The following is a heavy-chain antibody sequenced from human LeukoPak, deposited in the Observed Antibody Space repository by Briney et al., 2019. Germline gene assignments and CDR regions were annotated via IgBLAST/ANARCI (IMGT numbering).Heavy chain of an antibody. D-gene: IGHD2-2*01. CDR1: GFTFSDYY. CDR2: ISSSGSTI. CDR3: ARDTSYYRSSTSCYFGAYYYYGMDV. V-gene: IGHV3-11*01. J-gene: IGHJ6*02. Sequence: GSLRLSCAASGFTFSDYYMSWIRQAPGKGLEWVSYISSSGSTIYYADSVEGRFTISRDNAKNSLYLQMNSLRAEDTAVYYCARDTSYYRSSTSCYFGAYYYYGMDVWGQGTTVTVSS.